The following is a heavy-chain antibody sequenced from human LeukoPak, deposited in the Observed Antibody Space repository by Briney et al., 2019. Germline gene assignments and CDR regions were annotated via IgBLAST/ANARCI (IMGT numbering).Heavy chain of an antibody. CDR3: ARGWGHFDF. CDR1: GGSISSYY. J-gene: IGHJ4*02. D-gene: IGHD3-16*01. V-gene: IGHV4-59*01. Sequence: PSETLSLTCTVSGGSISSYYWIWIRQPPGKGLEWIGYIHYSGSTNYNPSLKSRVTISVDTSKNQFSLRLSSVTAADTAVYYCARGWGHFDFWGQGTLLTVSS. CDR2: IHYSGST.